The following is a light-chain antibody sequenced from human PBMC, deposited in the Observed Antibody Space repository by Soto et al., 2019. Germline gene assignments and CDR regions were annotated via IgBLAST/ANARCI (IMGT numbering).Light chain of an antibody. Sequence: QSVLTQPPSASGSPGQSVTISCTGNSNDVGGYNYVSWYQQHPGKAPKLMIYEVSKRPSGVPDRFSGSKSGNTASLTVSGLQAEDEADYYCSSYAGSNNPYVFGTGTKVTVL. J-gene: IGLJ1*01. V-gene: IGLV2-8*01. CDR1: SNDVGGYNY. CDR3: SSYAGSNNPYV. CDR2: EVS.